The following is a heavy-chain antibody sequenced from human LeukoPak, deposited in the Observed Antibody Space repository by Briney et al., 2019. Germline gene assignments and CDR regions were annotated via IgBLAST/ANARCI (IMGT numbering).Heavy chain of an antibody. Sequence: GASVKVSCKASGYTFTGYYMHWVRQAPGQGLEWMGRINPNSGGTNYAQKFQGRVTMTRDTSISTAYMELSRLRSDDTAVYYCARIMIVGYSGLFDPWGQGTLVTVSS. CDR1: GYTFTGYY. CDR2: INPNSGGT. J-gene: IGHJ5*02. CDR3: ARIMIVGYSGLFDP. D-gene: IGHD3-22*01. V-gene: IGHV1-2*06.